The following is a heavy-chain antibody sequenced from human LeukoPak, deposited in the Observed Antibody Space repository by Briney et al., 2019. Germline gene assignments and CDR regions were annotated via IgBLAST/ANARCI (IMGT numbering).Heavy chain of an antibody. Sequence: GESLRLSCVASGFIFSSYEMNWVRQAPGKGLEWVSYISNYGSTKKYADSVKGRLTISGDNARNSLHLQMDSLRAEDTAVYYCARAGGKLFTDAFDIWGQGTMVTVSS. CDR3: ARAGGKLFTDAFDI. CDR1: GFIFSSYE. V-gene: IGHV3-48*03. D-gene: IGHD3-16*01. J-gene: IGHJ3*02. CDR2: ISNYGSTK.